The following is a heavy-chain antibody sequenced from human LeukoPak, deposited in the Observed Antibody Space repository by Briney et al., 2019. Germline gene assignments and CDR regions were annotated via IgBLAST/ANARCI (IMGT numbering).Heavy chain of an antibody. CDR1: GGSISSGDYY. D-gene: IGHD4-17*01. Sequence: SQTLSLTCTVSGGSISSGDYYWSWIRQPPGKGLEWIGYIYYLLSPYYTPSPMIPLPISVAPSKNQFSLKLRSVTAADTAVYYCARDFQNYVYYFYYYYGMDVCGQGTTVTVSS. CDR3: ARDFQNYVYYFYYYYGMDV. V-gene: IGHV4-30-4*01. CDR2: IYYLLSP. J-gene: IGHJ6*02.